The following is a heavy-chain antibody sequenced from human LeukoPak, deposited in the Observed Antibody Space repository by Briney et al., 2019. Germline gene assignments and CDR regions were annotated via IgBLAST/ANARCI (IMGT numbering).Heavy chain of an antibody. CDR2: IHSGGST. CDR1: GFTFSSYW. V-gene: IGHV3-53*04. CDR3: ARDLYGDYGFDY. Sequence: GGSLRLSCAASGFTFSSYWMSWVRQAPGKGLEWVSVIHSGGSTYYADSVKGRFTISRHNSKNTLYLQMNSLRAEDTAVYYCARDLYGDYGFDYWGQGTLVTVSS. D-gene: IGHD4-17*01. J-gene: IGHJ4*02.